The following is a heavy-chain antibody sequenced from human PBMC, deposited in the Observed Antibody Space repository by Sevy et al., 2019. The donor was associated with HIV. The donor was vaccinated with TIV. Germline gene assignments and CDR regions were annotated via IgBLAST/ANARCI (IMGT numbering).Heavy chain of an antibody. J-gene: IGHJ3*02. CDR2: IYYSGST. CDR1: GGSISSGGYY. Sequence: SETLSLTCTVSGGSISSGGYYWSWIRQHPGKGLEWIGYIYYSGSTYYNPSLKSRVTISVDTSKNQFSLKLGSGTAAETAVYYCARGEYDSRLTGAFDIWGQGTMVTVSS. CDR3: ARGEYDSRLTGAFDI. D-gene: IGHD3-22*01. V-gene: IGHV4-31*03.